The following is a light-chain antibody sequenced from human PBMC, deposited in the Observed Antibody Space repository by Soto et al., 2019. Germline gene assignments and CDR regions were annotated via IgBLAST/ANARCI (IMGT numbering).Light chain of an antibody. CDR3: QQRSNWPPVT. CDR1: QSINRH. CDR2: DAS. J-gene: IGKJ4*01. Sequence: EIVLTQSPATLSLSPGERATLSCRASQSINRHLAWYRQKPGQAPRLLIYDASNRATGIPARFSGSGSGTDVTLTISSLEPEDFGVYYCQQRSNWPPVTFGGGTKVDIK. V-gene: IGKV3-11*01.